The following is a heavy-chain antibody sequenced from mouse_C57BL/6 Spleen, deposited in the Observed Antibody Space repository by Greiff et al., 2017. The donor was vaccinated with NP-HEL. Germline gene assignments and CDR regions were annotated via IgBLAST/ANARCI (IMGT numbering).Heavy chain of an antibody. V-gene: IGHV2-6-1*01. CDR2: IWSDGST. J-gene: IGHJ4*01. CDR1: GFSLTSYG. CDR3: ARQSRDYYGRRGAMDY. D-gene: IGHD1-1*01. Sequence: VQLQQSGPGLVAPSQSLSITCTVSGFSLTSYGVHWVRQPPGQGLEWLVVIWSDGSTTYNSALNSRLSISKDNSKSQVFLKMNSLQTDDTAMYYCARQSRDYYGRRGAMDYWGQGTSVTVSS.